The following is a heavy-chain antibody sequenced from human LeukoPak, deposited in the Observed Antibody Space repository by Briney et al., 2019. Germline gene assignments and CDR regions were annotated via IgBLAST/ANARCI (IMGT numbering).Heavy chain of an antibody. Sequence: GGSLRLSCAASGFTFNFYAMSWVRQAPGKGLEWASSISGSGGSTYYADSVKGRFTISRDNSRNTLYLQMNSLRAEDTAVYYCAKGSGAVAATLFDYWGQGTLVTVSS. D-gene: IGHD6-19*01. CDR3: AKGSGAVAATLFDY. CDR2: ISGSGGST. V-gene: IGHV3-23*01. J-gene: IGHJ4*02. CDR1: GFTFNFYA.